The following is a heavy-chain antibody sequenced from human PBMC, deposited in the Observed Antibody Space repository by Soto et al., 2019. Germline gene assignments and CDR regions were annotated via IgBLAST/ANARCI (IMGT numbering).Heavy chain of an antibody. J-gene: IGHJ4*02. V-gene: IGHV1-18*01. CDR3: ARDFGYSSSPDDY. D-gene: IGHD6-13*01. CDR2: IIPYNGIT. Sequence: GASVKVSCKASGGTFSSYTISWVRQAPGQGLEWMGRIIPYNGITNYAQKLQGRVTMTTDTSTSTAYMELRSLRSDDTAVYYCARDFGYSSSPDDYWGQGTLVTVSS. CDR1: GGTFSSYT.